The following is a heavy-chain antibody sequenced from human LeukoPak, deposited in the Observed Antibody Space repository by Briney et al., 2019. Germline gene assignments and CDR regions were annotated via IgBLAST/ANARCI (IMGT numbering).Heavy chain of an antibody. J-gene: IGHJ4*02. Sequence: PGGPLRLSCAASGFTFSNVWMRWVRQAPGKGLEWVGRIKSKTAGGTTVYAEPVKGRFTISRDDSKNTLYLRMNSLRTEDTAVYFCTTISAAAGINFWGQGTLVTVSS. CDR3: TTISAAAGINF. V-gene: IGHV3-15*01. CDR1: GFTFSNVW. CDR2: IKSKTAGGTT. D-gene: IGHD6-13*01.